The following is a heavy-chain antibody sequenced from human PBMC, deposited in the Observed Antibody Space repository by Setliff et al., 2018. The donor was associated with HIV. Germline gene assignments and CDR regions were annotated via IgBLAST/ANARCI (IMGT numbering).Heavy chain of an antibody. CDR1: GGSISSGGYY. CDR3: ARVAKYSGPGEFDY. V-gene: IGHV4-31*03. D-gene: IGHD5-18*01. CDR2: IYYSGST. Sequence: SETLSLTCTVSGGSISSGGYYWSWIRQHPGKGLEWIGYIYYSGSTYYNPSLKSRVTISVDTSKNQFSLKLSSVTAADTAVYYCARVAKYSGPGEFDYWGQGTLVTVSS. J-gene: IGHJ4*02.